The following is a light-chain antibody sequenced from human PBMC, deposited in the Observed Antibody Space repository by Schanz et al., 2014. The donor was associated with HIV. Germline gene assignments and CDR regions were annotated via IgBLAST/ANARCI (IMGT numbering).Light chain of an antibody. J-gene: IGKJ1*01. CDR2: DAS. V-gene: IGKV3-20*01. CDR1: QSVSSSY. CDR3: QQYGNSPRT. Sequence: ETVLTQSPATLSLSPGERATVSCRASQSVSSSYFAWYKQKHGQAPRLLIFDASIRATGIPDRFSGSGSGTDFTLTISRLEPEDFAVYYCQQYGNSPRTFGQGTKVEI.